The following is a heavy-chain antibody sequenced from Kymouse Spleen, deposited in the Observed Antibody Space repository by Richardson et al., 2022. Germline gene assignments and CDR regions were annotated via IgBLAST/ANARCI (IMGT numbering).Heavy chain of an antibody. CDR2: IYYSGST. Sequence: QLQLQESGPGLVKPSETLSLTCTVSGGSISSSSYYWGWIRQPPGKGLEWIGSIYYSGSTYYNPSLKSRVTISVDTSKNQFSLKLSSVTAADTAVYYCARHYYDILTGYYNDAFDIWGQGTMVTVSS. V-gene: IGHV4-39*01. CDR1: GGSISSSSYY. CDR3: ARHYYDILTGYYNDAFDI. J-gene: IGHJ3*02. D-gene: IGHD3-9*01.